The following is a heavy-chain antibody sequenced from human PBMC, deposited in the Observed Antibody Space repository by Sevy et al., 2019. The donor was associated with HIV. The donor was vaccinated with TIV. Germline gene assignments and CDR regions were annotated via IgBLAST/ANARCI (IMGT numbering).Heavy chain of an antibody. V-gene: IGHV3-23*01. D-gene: IGHD2-2*01. CDR3: AKGVESCSSTSCYYGWFDP. J-gene: IGHJ5*02. CDR1: GFTFSSYA. Sequence: GGFLRLSCAASGFTFSSYAMSWVRQAPGKGLEWVSAISGSGGSTYYADSVKGRFTISRDNSKNTLYLQMNSLRAEDTAAYYCAKGVESCSSTSCYYGWFDPWGQGTLVTVSS. CDR2: ISGSGGST.